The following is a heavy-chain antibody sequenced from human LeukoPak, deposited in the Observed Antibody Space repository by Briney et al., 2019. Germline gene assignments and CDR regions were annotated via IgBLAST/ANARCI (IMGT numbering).Heavy chain of an antibody. CDR3: ARDFSTFYDFWGGPGGMDV. CDR1: GFTFSSYW. J-gene: IGHJ6*02. V-gene: IGHV3-7*01. CDR2: IKQDGSEK. Sequence: PGGSLRLSCAASGFTFSSYWMSWVRQAPGKGLEWVANIKQDGSEKYYVDSVKGRFTISRDNAKNSLYLQMNSLRAEDTAVYYCARDFSTFYDFWGGPGGMDVWGQGTTVTVSS. D-gene: IGHD3-3*01.